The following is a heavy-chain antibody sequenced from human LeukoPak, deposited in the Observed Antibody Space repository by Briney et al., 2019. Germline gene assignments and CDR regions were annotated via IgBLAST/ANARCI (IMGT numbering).Heavy chain of an antibody. CDR2: IYTSGST. V-gene: IGHV4-4*07. J-gene: IGHJ4*02. D-gene: IGHD3-10*01. Sequence: SETLSLTCAVSGGSISSSYYWSWIRQPAGKGLEWIGRIYTSGSTNYNPSLKSRVTMSVDTSKNQFSLKLTSVTAADTAVYYCTKGRGIWGQGTLVTVSS. CDR1: GGSISSSYY. CDR3: TKGRGI.